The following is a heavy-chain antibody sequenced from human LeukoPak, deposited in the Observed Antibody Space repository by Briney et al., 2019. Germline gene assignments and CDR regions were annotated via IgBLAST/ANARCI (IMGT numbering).Heavy chain of an antibody. J-gene: IGHJ5*02. V-gene: IGHV4-39*07. CDR1: GGSISSGRYY. Sequence: SETLSLTCIVSGGSISSGRYYWTWIRQPPGKGLEWIGSIYYSGSTYYNPSLKSRVTISVDTSKNQFSLKLSSVTAADTAVYYCARAERSDYCSSTSCYVATNWFDPWGQGTLVTVSS. CDR2: IYYSGST. D-gene: IGHD2-2*01. CDR3: ARAERSDYCSSTSCYVATNWFDP.